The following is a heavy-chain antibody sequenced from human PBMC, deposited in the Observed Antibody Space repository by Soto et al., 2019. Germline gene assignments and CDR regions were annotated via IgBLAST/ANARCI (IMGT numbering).Heavy chain of an antibody. J-gene: IGHJ4*02. CDR3: AREAGDYGDYPDPWFYFDY. Sequence: QVQLVESGGGVVQPGRSLRLSCAASGFTFSSYGMHWVRQAPGKGLEWVAVIWYDGSNKYYADSVKGRFTISRDNSKNTLYLQMNSLRAEDTAVYYCAREAGDYGDYPDPWFYFDYWGQGTLVTVSS. V-gene: IGHV3-33*01. CDR2: IWYDGSNK. D-gene: IGHD4-17*01. CDR1: GFTFSSYG.